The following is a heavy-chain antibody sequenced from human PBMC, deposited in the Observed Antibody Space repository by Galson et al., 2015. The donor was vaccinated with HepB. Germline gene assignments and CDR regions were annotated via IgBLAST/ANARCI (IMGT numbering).Heavy chain of an antibody. D-gene: IGHD3-16*01. Sequence: SLRLSCAASGFTFSSYAMSWVRQAPGKGLEWVSAISGSGGSTYYADSVKGRFTISRDNSKNTLYLQMNSLRAEDTAVYYCAPPPYYDYVRVGGIDYWGQGTLVTVSS. CDR3: APPPYYDYVRVGGIDY. CDR2: ISGSGGST. V-gene: IGHV3-23*01. CDR1: GFTFSSYA. J-gene: IGHJ4*02.